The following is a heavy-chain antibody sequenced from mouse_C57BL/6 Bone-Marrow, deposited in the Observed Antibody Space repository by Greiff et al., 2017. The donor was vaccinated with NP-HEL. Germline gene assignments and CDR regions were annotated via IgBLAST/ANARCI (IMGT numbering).Heavy chain of an antibody. CDR1: GYTFTDYY. CDR2: IYPGSGNT. CDR3: ARCYDGFDY. D-gene: IGHD2-3*01. J-gene: IGHJ2*01. Sequence: QVQLKESGAELVRPGASVKLSCKASGYTFTDYYINWVKQRPGQGLEWIARIYPGSGNTYYNEKFKGKATLTAEKSSSTAYMQLSSLTSEDSAVYFCARCYDGFDYWGQGTTLTVSS. V-gene: IGHV1-76*01.